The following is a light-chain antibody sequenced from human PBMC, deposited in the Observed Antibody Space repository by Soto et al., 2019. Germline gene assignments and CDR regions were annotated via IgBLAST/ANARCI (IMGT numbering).Light chain of an antibody. CDR2: LNSDGSH. Sequence: QSVLTQSPSASASLGASVKLTCTLSSGHSTYAIAWHQQQPEKGPRYLMKLNSDGSHRKGDGIPDRFSGSSSGAERFLTIACLQSEDEADYYCQTWGPGFVVFGGGTKVTVL. CDR1: SGHSTYA. CDR3: QTWGPGFVV. J-gene: IGLJ2*01. V-gene: IGLV4-69*01.